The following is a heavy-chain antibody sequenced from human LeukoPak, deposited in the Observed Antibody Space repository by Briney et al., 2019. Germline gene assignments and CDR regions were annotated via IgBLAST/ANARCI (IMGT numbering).Heavy chain of an antibody. CDR3: ARDRRYDILTGYYYYGMDV. Sequence: GGSLRLSCAASGFTVSSNYMSWVRQAPGKGLECISVIYSGGSTYYADSVKGRFTISRDNSKNTLYLQMNSLRAEDTAVYYCARDRRYDILTGYYYYGMDVWGQGTTVAVSS. CDR1: GFTVSSNY. V-gene: IGHV3-66*01. CDR2: IYSGGST. J-gene: IGHJ6*02. D-gene: IGHD3-9*01.